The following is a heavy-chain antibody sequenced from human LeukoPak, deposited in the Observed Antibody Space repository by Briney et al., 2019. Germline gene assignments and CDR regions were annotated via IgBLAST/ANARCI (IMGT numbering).Heavy chain of an antibody. J-gene: IGHJ6*04. CDR1: GFTFSSCE. V-gene: IGHV3-48*03. CDR2: ISSSSSTI. Sequence: GGSLRLSCTASGFTFSSCEKNWACMPQRPGQELVSYISSSSSTIYYADSVKGRFTIYRDNAKNSLYLKMNSLRAEDTAVYYCAELGMTMIGGVWGKGTTVTFSS. D-gene: IGHD3-10*02. CDR3: AELGMTMIGGV.